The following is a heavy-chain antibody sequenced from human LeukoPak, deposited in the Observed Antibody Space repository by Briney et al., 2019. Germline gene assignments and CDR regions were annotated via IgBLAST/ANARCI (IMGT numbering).Heavy chain of an antibody. D-gene: IGHD6-13*01. J-gene: IGHJ5*02. CDR2: MYHSGST. V-gene: IGHV4-59*01. CDR3: ARSGNIASTGSNWFDP. Sequence: SETLSLTCTVFGSSFSGYYWSWIRQPPGKGLEWIGYMYHSGSTNYNPSLKSRVTISVDTSKKQFSLNLRSVTAADTAVYYCARSGNIASTGSNWFDPWGQGILVTVSS. CDR1: GSSFSGYY.